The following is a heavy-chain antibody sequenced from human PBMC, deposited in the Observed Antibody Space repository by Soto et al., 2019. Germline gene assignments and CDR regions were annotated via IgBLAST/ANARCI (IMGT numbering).Heavy chain of an antibody. D-gene: IGHD2-15*01. V-gene: IGHV3-66*01. J-gene: IGHJ3*02. CDR2: TYNEFT. CDR3: VREPRYCSGGSCSIMGDAFDI. CDR1: GFTVTEIY. Sequence: PGGSLRLSCVASGFTVTEIYMNWVRQAPGKGLEWVSVTYNEFTDYADSVRGRFSISTDSSKNALYLQMNSLRAEDSAVYYCVREPRYCSGGSCSIMGDAFDIWGQGTMVTVS.